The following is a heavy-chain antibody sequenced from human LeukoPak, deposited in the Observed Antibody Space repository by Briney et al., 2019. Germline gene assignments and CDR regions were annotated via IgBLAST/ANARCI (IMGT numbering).Heavy chain of an antibody. D-gene: IGHD3-22*01. J-gene: IGHJ5*02. Sequence: PSQTLSLTCTVSGGSLSSGDYYWSWIRQPPGKGLAWIAYMYYSGSTYYNPSLKSRVTMSADTSKNQLSLKLSSVTAADTAVYYCAGPYYYDSRIDPWGQGILVTVSS. CDR1: GGSLSSGDYY. V-gene: IGHV4-30-4*01. CDR2: MYYSGST. CDR3: AGPYYYDSRIDP.